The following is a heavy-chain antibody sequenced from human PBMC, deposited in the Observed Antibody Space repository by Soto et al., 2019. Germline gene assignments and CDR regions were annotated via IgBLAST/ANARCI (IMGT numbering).Heavy chain of an antibody. CDR2: ISGSGGGT. J-gene: IGHJ4*02. CDR3: AQHLSNGSPDY. CDR1: GFTFSSYA. Sequence: GGPLRLSCAASGFTFSSYAMSWVRQAPGKGLEWVSLISGSGGGTYYADSVKGRFTISRDNSKNTLYLQMNSLRAEDTAVFYCAQHLSNGSPDYWGQGTLVTVSS. D-gene: IGHD2-15*01. V-gene: IGHV3-23*01.